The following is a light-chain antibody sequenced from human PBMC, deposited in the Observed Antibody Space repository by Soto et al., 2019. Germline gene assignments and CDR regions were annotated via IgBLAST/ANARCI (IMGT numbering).Light chain of an antibody. CDR3: QQYNSYSPL. CDR1: QSISSW. J-gene: IGKJ3*01. V-gene: IGKV1-5*03. Sequence: DIQMTQSPSTLSASVGDRVTITCRASQSISSWLAWYQQKPGKAPKLLIYKASSVESGVPSRFSGGGSGTEFPLTISSLQPDDFATYYCQQYNSYSPLFGPGTKVDIK. CDR2: KAS.